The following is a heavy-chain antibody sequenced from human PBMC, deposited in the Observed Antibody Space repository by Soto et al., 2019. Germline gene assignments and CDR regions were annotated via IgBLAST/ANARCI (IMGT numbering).Heavy chain of an antibody. D-gene: IGHD3-3*01. V-gene: IGHV3-48*02. J-gene: IGHJ4*02. CDR3: ARVREDFWSGYPHSFDY. CDR2: ISSSSSTI. Sequence: GGSLRLSCAASGFSFSSYSMTWVRQAPGKWLEWVSYISSSSSTIYYAVSVKGRFTISRDNAKNSLYLQMNSLRDEDTAVYYCARVREDFWSGYPHSFDYWGQGTLVTVAS. CDR1: GFSFSSYS.